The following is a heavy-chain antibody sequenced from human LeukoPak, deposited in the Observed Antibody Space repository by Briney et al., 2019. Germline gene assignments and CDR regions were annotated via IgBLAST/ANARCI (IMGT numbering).Heavy chain of an antibody. CDR3: ARLRLYCSSTSRRDY. J-gene: IGHJ4*02. V-gene: IGHV3-21*01. CDR2: ISGSSSYI. Sequence: PGGSLRLSCAASGFTFSSYSMNWIRQAPGRGLEWVSSISGSSSYIYYADSVKGRFTISRANAKNSLYLQMNSLRAEDTAVYYCARLRLYCSSTSRRDYWGQGTLVTVSS. D-gene: IGHD2-2*01. CDR1: GFTFSSYS.